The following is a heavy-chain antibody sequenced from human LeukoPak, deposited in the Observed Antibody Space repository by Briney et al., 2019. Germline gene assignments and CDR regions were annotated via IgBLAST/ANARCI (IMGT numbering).Heavy chain of an antibody. CDR3: ARTDAFDI. CDR1: GFTFSNYN. J-gene: IGHJ3*02. Sequence: GGSLRLSCAASGFTFSNYNMNWVRQAPGKGLEWVSYISSRGSYTYYADSVKGRFTISRDNAKNSVYLQMNSLRAEDTAVYYCARTDAFDIWGQGTMVTVFS. CDR2: ISSRGSYT. V-gene: IGHV3-21*06.